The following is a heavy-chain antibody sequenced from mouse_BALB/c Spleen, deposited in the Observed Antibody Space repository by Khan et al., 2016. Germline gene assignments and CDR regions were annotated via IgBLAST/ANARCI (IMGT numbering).Heavy chain of an antibody. V-gene: IGHV3-8*02. CDR1: GDSITSGY. D-gene: IGHD1-2*01. J-gene: IGHJ4*01. CDR3: ARSSTASYYAMDY. Sequence: EVQLQESGPSLVTPSQTLSLTCSVTGDSITSGYWNWIRKFPGNKLEYMGYISYSGTTYYNPSLKSRISITRDTSKNQYNLQLNSVTTEDTATYDCARSSTASYYAMDYWGQGTSVTVSS. CDR2: ISYSGTT.